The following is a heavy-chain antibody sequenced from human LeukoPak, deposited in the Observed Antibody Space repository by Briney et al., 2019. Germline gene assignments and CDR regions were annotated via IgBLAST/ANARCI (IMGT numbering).Heavy chain of an antibody. V-gene: IGHV4-39*01. Sequence: PSETLSLTCTVSGGSLSSNAYYWAWIRQPPGTGLEWIGSIYSSVSTYYNPSLKSRVTISVDTSKNQFSLRLSSVTAADTALYYCAYSGSYGHLGYWGQGIPVTVSS. CDR1: GGSLSSNAYY. CDR3: AYSGSYGHLGY. D-gene: IGHD1-26*01. CDR2: IYSSVST. J-gene: IGHJ4*02.